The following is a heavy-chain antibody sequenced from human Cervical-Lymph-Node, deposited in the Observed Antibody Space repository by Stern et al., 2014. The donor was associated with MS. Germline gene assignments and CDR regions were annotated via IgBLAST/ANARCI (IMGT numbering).Heavy chain of an antibody. CDR3: ARVVGYKHQGDY. J-gene: IGHJ4*02. CDR2: IIPLLGKA. V-gene: IGHV1-69*09. Sequence: QVQLVQSGAEVKKPGSSVKVSCKASGGTFSSYTISWLRQAPGKGLEWMGRIIPLLGKAKSAQKVQGRVPLTEDQSTSSSYNEMGSLRSEDTAVYYCARVVGYKHQGDYWGQGTLVTVSS. CDR1: GGTFSSYT. D-gene: IGHD5-24*01.